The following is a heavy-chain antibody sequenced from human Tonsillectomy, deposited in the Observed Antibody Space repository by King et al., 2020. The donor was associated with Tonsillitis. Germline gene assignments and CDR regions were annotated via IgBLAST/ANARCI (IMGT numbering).Heavy chain of an antibody. D-gene: IGHD3-10*01. CDR1: GFTFSSYA. CDR2: ISGSGTNK. CDR3: AKDLVTMVRGVINTYYHYGMHV. J-gene: IGHJ6*02. Sequence: QLVQSGGGLVQPGGSLRLSCAASGFTFSSYAMSWVRQTPGKGLEWGSIISGSGTNKYYAESVKGRFTISRDNSNNTLYLHMNSLIAEDTAVYYCAKDLVTMVRGVINTYYHYGMHVWGQGTTVTVSS. V-gene: IGHV3-23*04.